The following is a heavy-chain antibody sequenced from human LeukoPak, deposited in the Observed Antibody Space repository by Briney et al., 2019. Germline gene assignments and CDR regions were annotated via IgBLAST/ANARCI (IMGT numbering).Heavy chain of an antibody. D-gene: IGHD2-2*01. CDR1: GGSISSSSYY. CDR2: IYYSGST. V-gene: IGHV4-39*01. Sequence: SETLSLTCTVSGGSISSSSYYWGWIRQPPGKGLEWIGSIYYSGSTYYNPSLKSRVTISVDTSKNQFSLKLSSVTAADTAVYYCARQIVVVPAATFDYWGQGTLVTVSS. CDR3: ARQIVVVPAATFDY. J-gene: IGHJ4*02.